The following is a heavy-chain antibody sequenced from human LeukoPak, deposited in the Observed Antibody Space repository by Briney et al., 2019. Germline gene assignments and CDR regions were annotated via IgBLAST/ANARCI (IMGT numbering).Heavy chain of an antibody. CDR1: GFIFSPYA. D-gene: IGHD6-13*01. CDR2: ISSEGKAT. V-gene: IGHV3-64D*06. J-gene: IGHJ4*02. Sequence: GGSLRLSCSASGFIFSPYAMHWVRQAPGKGLEYVSSISSEGKATYYADSVKGRFTISRDNSKNTLYLQMSSLRPEDTAVYYCVKDRWVDHWGQGTLVTVSS. CDR3: VKDRWVDH.